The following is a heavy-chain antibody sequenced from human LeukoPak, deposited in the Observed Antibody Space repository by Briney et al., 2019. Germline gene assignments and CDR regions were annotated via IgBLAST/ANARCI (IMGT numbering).Heavy chain of an antibody. CDR1: GGTFSSYA. CDR2: IIPIFGTA. J-gene: IGHJ6*03. Sequence: GASVKVSCKASGGTFSSYAISWVRQAPGQGLEWMGGIIPIFGTANYAQKFQGRVTITADKSTTTAYMELSSLKTEDTAVYYCTTDYYYYMDVWGKGTTVTVSS. V-gene: IGHV1-69*06. CDR3: TTDYYYYMDV.